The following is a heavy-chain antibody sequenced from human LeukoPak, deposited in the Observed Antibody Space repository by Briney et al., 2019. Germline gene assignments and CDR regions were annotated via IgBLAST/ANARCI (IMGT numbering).Heavy chain of an antibody. J-gene: IGHJ5*02. D-gene: IGHD4-17*01. Sequence: PSETLSLTCTVSGGSISSSSFYWGWIRPPPGKGLEWSGSIYYSGTTYYNPSLKSRVTIAVDTSKNQFSLKLSSVAAADAAVYYCGSDIHDYGEVVNWFDPWGQGTLVTVSS. CDR2: IYYSGTT. CDR1: GGSISSSSFY. V-gene: IGHV4-39*01. CDR3: GSDIHDYGEVVNWFDP.